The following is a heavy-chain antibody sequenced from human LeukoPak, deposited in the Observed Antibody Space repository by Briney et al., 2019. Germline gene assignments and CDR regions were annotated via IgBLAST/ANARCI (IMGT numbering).Heavy chain of an antibody. CDR2: INPNSGGT. Sequence: ASVKVSCKASGYTFTGYYMHWVRQAPGQGLEWMGWINPNSGGTNYAQKFQGRVTMTRDTSISTAYMELSSLRSEDTAVYYCATDLGASSFDYWGQGTLVTVSS. CDR1: GYTFTGYY. V-gene: IGHV1-2*02. J-gene: IGHJ4*02. CDR3: ATDLGASSFDY. D-gene: IGHD1-26*01.